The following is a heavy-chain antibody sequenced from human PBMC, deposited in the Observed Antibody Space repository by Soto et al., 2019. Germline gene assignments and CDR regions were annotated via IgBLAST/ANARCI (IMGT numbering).Heavy chain of an antibody. D-gene: IGHD6-6*01. CDR3: ATDRPSSLYYHYGMDV. V-gene: IGHV4-4*07. CDR1: GGYISSYY. CDR2: IYTSGST. Sequence: SETLSLTCTVSGGYISSYYWSCIRQPAGKGLEWIGRIYTSGSTNYNPSLQSRVTMSVDTSKNQFSRKLSAGTAADTAVYYCATDRPSSLYYHYGMDVGGQGTTVTVYS. J-gene: IGHJ6*02.